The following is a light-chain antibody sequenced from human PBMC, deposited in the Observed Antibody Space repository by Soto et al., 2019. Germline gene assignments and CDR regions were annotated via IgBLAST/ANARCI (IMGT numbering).Light chain of an antibody. V-gene: IGKV1-33*01. CDR2: GAS. CDR1: QDIRTS. CDR3: QQYDNLPPVT. Sequence: DLRMTPSPSSLAASVGARISITCQASQDIRTSLSWFQQKPGRAPKLLIYGASNPETGVPSRFSGSVSGTDFNFTISSLQPEDIAMYYCQQYDNLPPVTFGPGTNVDIK. J-gene: IGKJ3*01.